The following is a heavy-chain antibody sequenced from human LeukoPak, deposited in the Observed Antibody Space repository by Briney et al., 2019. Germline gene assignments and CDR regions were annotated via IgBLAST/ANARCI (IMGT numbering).Heavy chain of an antibody. D-gene: IGHD6-19*01. V-gene: IGHV3-48*03. Sequence: GGSLRLSCAASGFTFSSYEMNWVRQAPGKGLEWVSYISSSGSTIYNADSVKGRFTISRDNAKNSLYLQMNSLRAEDTAVYYCAFGSSGWYPDYWGQGTLVTVSS. J-gene: IGHJ4*02. CDR2: ISSSGSTI. CDR3: AFGSSGWYPDY. CDR1: GFTFSSYE.